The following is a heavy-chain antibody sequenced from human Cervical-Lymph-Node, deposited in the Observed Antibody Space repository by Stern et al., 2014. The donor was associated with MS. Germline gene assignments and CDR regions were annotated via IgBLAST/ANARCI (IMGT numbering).Heavy chain of an antibody. V-gene: IGHV4-30-2*01. CDR3: ASIVTFGGVNGAPYV. J-gene: IGHJ6*02. Sequence: QLQLQESGSGLVKPSQSLSLSCAVSAGSVSSGGYSWSWIRQPPGKGLEWIGHIYRSGSTSYNPSLKSRVPLFLDRAKNEFSLQVKSVTAADTAVYFCASIVTFGGVNGAPYVWGQGTTVTVSS. CDR1: AGSVSSGGYS. CDR2: IYRSGST. D-gene: IGHD3-16*01.